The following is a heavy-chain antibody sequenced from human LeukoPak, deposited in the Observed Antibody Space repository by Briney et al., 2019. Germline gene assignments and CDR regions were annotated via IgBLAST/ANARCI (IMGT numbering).Heavy chain of an antibody. D-gene: IGHD6-13*01. CDR3: ARERGYSSSWYEDY. CDR1: GYTFTSYV. V-gene: IGHV1-18*01. J-gene: IGHJ4*02. CDR2: ISAYNGNT. Sequence: ASVKVSCKASGYTFTSYVISWVRQAPGQGLEWMGWISAYNGNTNYAQKLQGRVTMTTDTSTSTAYMELRSLRSDDTAVYYCARERGYSSSWYEDYWGQGTLVTVSS.